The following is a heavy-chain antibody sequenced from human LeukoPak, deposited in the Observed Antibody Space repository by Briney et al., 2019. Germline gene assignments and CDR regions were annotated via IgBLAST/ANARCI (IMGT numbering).Heavy chain of an antibody. D-gene: IGHD5-18*01. J-gene: IGHJ4*02. V-gene: IGHV1-8*01. Sequence: GASVKVSCKASGYTFLSYDINWVRQATGQGLEWMGWMNPNSGNTGYAQKFQGRVTMTRNASISTAYMELSSLRSEDTAVYYCARAPAYSYGGDYFGYWGQGTLVTVSS. CDR3: ARAPAYSYGGDYFGY. CDR2: MNPNSGNT. CDR1: GYTFLSYD.